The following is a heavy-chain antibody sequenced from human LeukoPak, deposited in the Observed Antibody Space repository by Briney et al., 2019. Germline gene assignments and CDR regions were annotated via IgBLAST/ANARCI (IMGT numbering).Heavy chain of an antibody. D-gene: IGHD2-2*01. CDR1: GFTFSSYG. J-gene: IGHJ4*02. Sequence: GRSLRLSCEASGFTFSSYGMHWVRQAPGKGLEWVAVISYDGSNKYYADSVKGRFTISRDNSKNTLYLQMNSLRAEDTAVYYCAKDHQAGCSSTSCYEFLFDYWGQGTLVTVSS. CDR2: ISYDGSNK. V-gene: IGHV3-30*18. CDR3: AKDHQAGCSSTSCYEFLFDY.